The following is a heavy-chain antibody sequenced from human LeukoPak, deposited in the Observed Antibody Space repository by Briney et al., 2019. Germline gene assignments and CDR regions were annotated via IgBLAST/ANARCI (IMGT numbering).Heavy chain of an antibody. J-gene: IGHJ4*02. CDR1: GFTFSSYE. D-gene: IGHD3-10*01. CDR2: ISSSGSTI. CDR3: ARGGLLWFGELLPIDY. Sequence: LGGSLRLSCAASGFTFSSYEMNWVRQAPGKGLEWVSYISSSGSTIYYADSVKGRFTISRDNAKNSLYLQMNRLRAEDTAVYYCARGGLLWFGELLPIDYWGQGTLVTVSS. V-gene: IGHV3-48*03.